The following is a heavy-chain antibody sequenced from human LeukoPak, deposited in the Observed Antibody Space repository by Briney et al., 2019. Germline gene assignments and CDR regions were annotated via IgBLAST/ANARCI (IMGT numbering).Heavy chain of an antibody. D-gene: IGHD6-19*01. CDR1: GFTFSSYW. V-gene: IGHV3-7*01. Sequence: GGSLRLSCAASGFTFSSYWMTWVRQAPGKGLEWVANIHLDGSDKYYVDSVKGRFTISRDNTKNTLYLQMDSLRAEDTAVYYCAKDGSSGWFDPVSYFDYWGQGTLVTVSS. CDR3: AKDGSSGWFDPVSYFDY. J-gene: IGHJ4*02. CDR2: IHLDGSDK.